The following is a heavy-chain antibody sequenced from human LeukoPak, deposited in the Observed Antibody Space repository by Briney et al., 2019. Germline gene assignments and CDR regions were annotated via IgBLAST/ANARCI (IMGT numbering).Heavy chain of an antibody. CDR1: GFTFSSYA. D-gene: IGHD3-22*01. V-gene: IGHV3-23*01. J-gene: IGHJ4*02. CDR2: ISGSGGST. Sequence: QSGGSLRLSCAASGFTFSSYAMSWVRQAPGKGLEWFSAISGSGGSTYYADSVKGRFTISRDNSKNALYLQTNRLTAEHTAVYSCANLINWGQRTLVTASS. CDR3: ANLIN.